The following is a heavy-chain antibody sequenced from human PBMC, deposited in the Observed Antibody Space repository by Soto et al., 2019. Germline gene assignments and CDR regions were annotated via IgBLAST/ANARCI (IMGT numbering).Heavy chain of an antibody. CDR2: INAGNGNT. J-gene: IGHJ4*02. V-gene: IGHV1-3*01. Sequence: ASVKVSFKASGYTFTSYAMHWVRQAPGQRLEWMGWINAGNGNTKYSQKFQGRVTITRDTSASTAYMELSSLRSEDTAVYYCASGGITMVRGVMPHFDYWGQGTLVTVSS. CDR1: GYTFTSYA. CDR3: ASGGITMVRGVMPHFDY. D-gene: IGHD3-10*01.